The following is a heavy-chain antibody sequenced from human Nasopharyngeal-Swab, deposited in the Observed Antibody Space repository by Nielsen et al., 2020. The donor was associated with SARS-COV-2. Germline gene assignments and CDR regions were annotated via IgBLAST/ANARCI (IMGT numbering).Heavy chain of an antibody. Sequence: SETLSLTCAVYGGSFSGYYWSWIRQPPGKGLEWIGEINHSGSTNNNPSLKSRVTISVDTSKNQFSLKLISVTAADTAVYYCARDGPIGWFDPWGQGTLVTVSS. CDR3: ARDGPIGWFDP. CDR1: GGSFSGYY. CDR2: INHSGST. J-gene: IGHJ5*02. D-gene: IGHD5-24*01. V-gene: IGHV4-34*01.